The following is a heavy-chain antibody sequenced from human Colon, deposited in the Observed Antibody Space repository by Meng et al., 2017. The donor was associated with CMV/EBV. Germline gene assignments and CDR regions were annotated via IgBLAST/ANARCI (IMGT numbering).Heavy chain of an antibody. Sequence: SGFTFSSYAMSWVRQAPGKGLEWVSVIYSGGTNTYYADSVKGRFTISRDNPRNTLYLQMNSLRAEDTAVYYCVKENIAAAGSAGSFDYWGQGTLVTVSS. CDR2: IYSGGTNT. CDR1: GFTFSSYA. J-gene: IGHJ4*02. CDR3: VKENIAAAGSAGSFDY. V-gene: IGHV3-23*03. D-gene: IGHD6-13*01.